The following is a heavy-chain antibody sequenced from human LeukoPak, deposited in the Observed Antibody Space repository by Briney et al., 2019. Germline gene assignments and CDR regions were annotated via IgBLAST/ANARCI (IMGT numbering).Heavy chain of an antibody. D-gene: IGHD3-22*01. Sequence: GRSLRLSCAASGFTFSGYWMHWVRQAPGKGLVWVSRTNRDDSDTSYADSVKGRFTISRDKAKSTLYLQMNSLRVEDTAVYYCARSANYFDTSGQDYWGQGTLVTVSS. CDR1: GFTFSGYW. V-gene: IGHV3-74*01. CDR2: TNRDDSDT. CDR3: ARSANYFDTSGQDY. J-gene: IGHJ4*02.